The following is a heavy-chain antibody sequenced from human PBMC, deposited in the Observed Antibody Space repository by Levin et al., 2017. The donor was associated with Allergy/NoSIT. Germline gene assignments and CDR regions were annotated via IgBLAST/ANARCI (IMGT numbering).Heavy chain of an antibody. Sequence: GGSLRLSCVGSGFTFSSYALSWVRQAPGKGLEWVSAITNSGGGTYYADSVKGRFTISRDNSKNTLYLQMSSLRAEDTAVYYCAKGSYGDYENWGQGTLVTVSS. J-gene: IGHJ4*02. CDR1: GFTFSSYA. CDR2: ITNSGGGT. V-gene: IGHV3-23*01. CDR3: AKGSYGDYEN. D-gene: IGHD4-17*01.